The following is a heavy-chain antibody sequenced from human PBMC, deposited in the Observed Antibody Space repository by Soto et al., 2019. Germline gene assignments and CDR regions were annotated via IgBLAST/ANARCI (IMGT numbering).Heavy chain of an antibody. D-gene: IGHD4-17*01. V-gene: IGHV3-7*03. CDR2: IKQDGSEK. CDR3: ARAGVGGDYPGGAFDL. J-gene: IGHJ3*01. CDR1: GFTFSSYW. Sequence: GGSLRLSCAASGFTFSSYWMSWVRQAPGKGLEWVANIKQDGSEKYYVDSVKGRFTISRDNAKNSLYLQMNSLRAEDTAVYYCARAGVGGDYPGGAFDLWGQGTMVTVSS.